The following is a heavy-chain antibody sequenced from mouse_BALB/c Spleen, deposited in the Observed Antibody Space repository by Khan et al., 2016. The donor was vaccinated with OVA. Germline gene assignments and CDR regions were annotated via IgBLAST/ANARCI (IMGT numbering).Heavy chain of an antibody. D-gene: IGHD3-2*02. CDR2: IYPGTDYT. J-gene: IGHJ2*01. CDR1: GYIFTSYW. Sequence: QVQLKQSGAELVRPGASVKLSCKTSGYIFTSYWIHWVKQRPGQGLEWIARIYPGTDYTYYNEKFKDKATLTADKSSSTAYMQLSSLTSEDSDVXFCAREEALYHFDHWGQGTTLTVSS. V-gene: IGHV1-76*01. CDR3: AREEALYHFDH.